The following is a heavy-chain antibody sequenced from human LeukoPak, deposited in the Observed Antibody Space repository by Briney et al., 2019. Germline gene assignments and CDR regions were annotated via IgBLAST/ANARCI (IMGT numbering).Heavy chain of an antibody. CDR3: ARERDYGDYGTLGY. CDR1: GYTFTNYA. Sequence: ASVKVSCKASGYTFTNYAISWVRQAPGQGLEWMGWISGYNDNTNYAQKVQGRVTMTTDTSTSTAYMELRSLRSDNTAVYYCARERDYGDYGTLGYWGQGTLVTVSS. J-gene: IGHJ4*02. V-gene: IGHV1-18*01. D-gene: IGHD4-17*01. CDR2: ISGYNDNT.